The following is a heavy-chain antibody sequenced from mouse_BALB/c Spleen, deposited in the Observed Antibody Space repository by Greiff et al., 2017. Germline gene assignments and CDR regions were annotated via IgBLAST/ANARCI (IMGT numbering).Heavy chain of an antibody. CDR3: ARRRYGGAMDY. V-gene: IGHV1-7*01. D-gene: IGHD1-1*01. J-gene: IGHJ4*01. CDR1: GYTFTSYW. CDR2: INPSTGYT. Sequence: QVQLQQSGAELAKPGASVKMSCKASGYTFTSYWMHWVKQRPGQGLEWIGYINPSTGYTEYNQKFKDKATLTADKSSSTAYMQLSSLTSEDSAVYYCARRRYGGAMDYWGQGTSVTVSS.